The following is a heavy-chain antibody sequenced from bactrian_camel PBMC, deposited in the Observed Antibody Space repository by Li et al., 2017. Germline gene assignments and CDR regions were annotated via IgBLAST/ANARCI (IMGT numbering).Heavy chain of an antibody. V-gene: IGHV3S31*01. J-gene: IGHJ6*01. CDR1: GYSISRYC. CDR2: IDSDGIKD. CDR3: AAAYAGVRCRRDSDFNY. Sequence: EVQLVESGGGSVQAGGSLRLSCAASGYSISRYCMGWFRQGSGKEREGIASIDSDGIKDLYADSVKGRFTISLDTAKRTLFLQMNSLKPEDTAMYYCAAAYAGVRCRRDSDFNYWGPGTQVTVS. D-gene: IGHD1*01.